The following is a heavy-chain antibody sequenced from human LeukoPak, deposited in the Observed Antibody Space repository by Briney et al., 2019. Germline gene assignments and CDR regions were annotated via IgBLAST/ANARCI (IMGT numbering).Heavy chain of an antibody. Sequence: GGSLRLSCAASGFTVSSNYMSWVRQAPGKGLEWVSVIYSGGSTYYADSVKGRFTISRDNSKNTLYLQMNSLRAEDTAVYYCASGLQEYYFDYWGQGTLVTVSS. J-gene: IGHJ4*02. CDR1: GFTVSSNY. CDR3: ASGLQEYYFDY. V-gene: IGHV3-66*01. CDR2: IYSGGST.